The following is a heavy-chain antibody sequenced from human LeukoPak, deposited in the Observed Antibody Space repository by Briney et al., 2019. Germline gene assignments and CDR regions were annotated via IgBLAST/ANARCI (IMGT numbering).Heavy chain of an antibody. CDR2: ISGSNSYI. Sequence: PGGSLRLSCAASGFTFNSYSMNWVRQAPGKGLEWVSSISGSNSYIYYADSMKGRFTISRDNAKNSLYLQMNSLRAEDTAVYYCARDFGYWGQGTLVTVSS. J-gene: IGHJ4*02. CDR1: GFTFNSYS. CDR3: ARDFGY. V-gene: IGHV3-21*01.